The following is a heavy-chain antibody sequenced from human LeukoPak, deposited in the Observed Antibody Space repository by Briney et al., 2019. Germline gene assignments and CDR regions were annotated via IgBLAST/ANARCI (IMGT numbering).Heavy chain of an antibody. CDR1: GFTFSSYW. Sequence: PGGSLRLSCAASGFTFSSYWMHWVRQAPGKGLVWVSRINSDGSSTSYADSVKGRFTISRDNAKNTLYLQMNSLRAEDTAVYYCARGGPFYSSGWYDLDYWGQGTLVTVSS. CDR2: INSDGSST. D-gene: IGHD6-19*01. J-gene: IGHJ4*02. CDR3: ARGGPFYSSGWYDLDY. V-gene: IGHV3-74*01.